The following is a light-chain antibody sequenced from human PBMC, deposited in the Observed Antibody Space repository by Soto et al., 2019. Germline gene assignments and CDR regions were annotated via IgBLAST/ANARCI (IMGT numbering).Light chain of an antibody. J-gene: IGLJ2*01. CDR3: SSYAGSNNYVV. CDR1: SSDVGGYNY. V-gene: IGLV2-8*01. CDR2: EVS. Sequence: QSVLTQPASVSGSRGQSITISCTGTSSDVGGYNYVSWYQQHPGKAPKLMIYEVSKRPSGVPDRFSGSKSGNTASLTVSGLQAEDEADYYCSSYAGSNNYVVFGGGTKLTVL.